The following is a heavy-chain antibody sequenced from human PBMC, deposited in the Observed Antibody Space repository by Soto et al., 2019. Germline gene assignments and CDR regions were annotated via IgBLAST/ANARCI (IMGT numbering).Heavy chain of an antibody. CDR3: SIGSWSAETFDV. D-gene: IGHD2-2*01. CDR1: GGTFNTYT. J-gene: IGHJ3*01. V-gene: IGHV1-69*02. Sequence: QVHLIQSGAEVKKPGSSVKVSCKAAGGTFNTYTLIWVRQAPGHGLEWMGRIIPMLTVTNSAQKFQGRLTLTAHKSTGTAFMELTSLRSDDTAVYYCSIGSWSAETFDVWGQGTMVTVSS. CDR2: IIPMLTVT.